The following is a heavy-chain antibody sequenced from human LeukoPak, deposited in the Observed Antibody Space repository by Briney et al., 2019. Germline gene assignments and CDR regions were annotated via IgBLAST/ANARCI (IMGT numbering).Heavy chain of an antibody. D-gene: IGHD6-13*01. CDR1: GGSISSGGYS. V-gene: IGHV4-30-2*01. CDR2: IYHGGST. CDR3: ARDFGGAAAGIV. J-gene: IGHJ4*02. Sequence: SETLSLTCAVSGGSISSGGYSWSWIRQPPGKGLEWIGYIYHGGSTYYNPSLKSRVTISVDRSKNQFSLKLSSVTAADTAVYYCARDFGGAAAGIVWGQGTLVTVSS.